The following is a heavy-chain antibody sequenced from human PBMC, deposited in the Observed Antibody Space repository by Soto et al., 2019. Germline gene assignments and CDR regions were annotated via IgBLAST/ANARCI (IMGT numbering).Heavy chain of an antibody. CDR1: GYTFTNYD. Sequence: SVKVSCKASGYTFTNYDINWVRQATGQGLEWMGWIIPILGIANYAQKFQGRVTITADKSTSTAYMELSSLRSEDTAVYYCAREVNIVATNFDYWGQGTLVTVSS. CDR2: IIPILGIA. CDR3: AREVNIVATNFDY. D-gene: IGHD5-12*01. J-gene: IGHJ4*02. V-gene: IGHV1-69*10.